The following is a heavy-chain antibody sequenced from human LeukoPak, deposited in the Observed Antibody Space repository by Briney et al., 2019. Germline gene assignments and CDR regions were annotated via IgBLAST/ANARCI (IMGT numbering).Heavy chain of an antibody. CDR1: GVSISSGSYY. CDR2: IYTSGST. V-gene: IGHV4-61*02. Sequence: PSETLSLTCTVSGVSISSGSYYWSWIRQPAGKGLEWIGRIYTSGSTNYNPSPKSRVTISVDTSKNQFSLKLSSVTAADTAVYYCARGRSEDYYGMDVWGQGTTVTVSS. CDR3: ARGRSEDYYGMDV. J-gene: IGHJ6*02. D-gene: IGHD5-24*01.